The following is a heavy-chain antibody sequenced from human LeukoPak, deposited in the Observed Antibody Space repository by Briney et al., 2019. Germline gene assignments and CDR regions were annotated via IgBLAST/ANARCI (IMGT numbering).Heavy chain of an antibody. Sequence: SETLSLTCTVSGGSISSSSCYWGWIRQPPGKGLEWIGSIYYSGSTYYNPSLKSRVTISVDTSKNQFSLKLSSVTAADTAVYYCARESNYHGSGTGWFDPWGQGTLVTVSS. D-gene: IGHD3-10*01. CDR3: ARESNYHGSGTGWFDP. CDR2: IYYSGST. CDR1: GGSISSSSCY. J-gene: IGHJ5*02. V-gene: IGHV4-39*07.